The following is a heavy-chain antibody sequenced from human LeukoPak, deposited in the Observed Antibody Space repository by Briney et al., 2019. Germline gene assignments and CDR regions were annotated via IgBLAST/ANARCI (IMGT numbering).Heavy chain of an antibody. CDR3: ARDGGAAGMSAPHKRKRGEESYYYYYGMDV. D-gene: IGHD6-13*01. CDR1: GFTFSSYS. V-gene: IGHV3-21*01. CDR2: ISSSSSYI. Sequence: PGGSLRLSCAASGFTFSSYSMNWVRQAPGKGLEWVSSISSSSSYIYYADSVKGRFTISRDNAKNSLYLQMNSLRAEDTAVYYCARDGGAAGMSAPHKRKRGEESYYYYYGMDVWGQGTTVTVSS. J-gene: IGHJ6*02.